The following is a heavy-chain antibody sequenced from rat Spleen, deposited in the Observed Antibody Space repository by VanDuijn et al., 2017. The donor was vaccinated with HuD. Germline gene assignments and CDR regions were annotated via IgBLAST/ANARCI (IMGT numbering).Heavy chain of an antibody. D-gene: IGHD1-11*01. CDR1: GFTFNDYW. CDR2: ITNTGGNT. J-gene: IGHJ2*01. Sequence: EVQLVESGGGLVQPGRSLRLSCVASGFTFNDYWMTWVRQAPGKGLEWVASITNTGGNTFYSDSVKGRFIISRDNAKSTLYLQMNSLRSEDTATYYCTRLLRRGFDYWGQGVMVTVSS. CDR3: TRLLRRGFDY. V-gene: IGHV5-31*01.